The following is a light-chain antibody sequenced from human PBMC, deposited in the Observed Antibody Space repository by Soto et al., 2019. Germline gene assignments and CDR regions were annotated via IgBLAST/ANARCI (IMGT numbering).Light chain of an antibody. CDR2: AAS. CDR1: QSVSGK. Sequence: ETVITQSRATLSVSPGERVTIYRPPNQSVSGKVAWYQQKPGQPPSLLIYAASTRATGIPARFSGSGSGTEFTLTITSLQSEDFAVYYSQKYANWPPVIFGGGTKVDIK. V-gene: IGKV3-15*01. J-gene: IGKJ4*01. CDR3: QKYANWPPVI.